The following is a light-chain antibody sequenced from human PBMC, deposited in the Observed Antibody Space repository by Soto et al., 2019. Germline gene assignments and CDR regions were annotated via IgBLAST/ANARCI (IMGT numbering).Light chain of an antibody. Sequence: EIVLTQSPATLSLSPGERATLCFMASQSVSILLAWYQQNPGQAPRLLIYDASNRATGIPARFSGSGSGTDFTLTISSLEPEDFAVYYCQQRSNWPPVTFGGGTKVDI. J-gene: IGKJ4*01. CDR3: QQRSNWPPVT. CDR2: DAS. CDR1: QSVSIL. V-gene: IGKV3-11*01.